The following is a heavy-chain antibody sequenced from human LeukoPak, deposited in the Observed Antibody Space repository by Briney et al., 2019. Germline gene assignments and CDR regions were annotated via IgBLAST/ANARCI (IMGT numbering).Heavy chain of an antibody. V-gene: IGHV3-48*03. CDR3: ARDTTVTTLPYYFDY. CDR1: GFTFSTYE. Sequence: GGSLRLSCAASGFTFSTYEMNWVRQAPGKGLEWISYIDYSGSTIYYADSVKGRFTISRDNAKNSLYLQMNSLRAEDTAVYYCARDTTVTTLPYYFDYWSQGTLVTVSS. J-gene: IGHJ4*02. CDR2: IDYSGSTI. D-gene: IGHD4-17*01.